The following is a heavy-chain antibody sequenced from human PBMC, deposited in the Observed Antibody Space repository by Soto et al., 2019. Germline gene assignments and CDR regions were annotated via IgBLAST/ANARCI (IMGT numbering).Heavy chain of an antibody. D-gene: IGHD3-10*01. CDR2: INPSGGST. CDR1: GYTFTSDY. J-gene: IGHJ4*02. V-gene: IGHV1-46*01. CDR3: AKEASYGSGSYYPYYFDY. Sequence: QVQLAQSGAEVKKPGASVKVSCKASGYTFTSDYMHWVRQAPGQGLEWMGIINPSGGSTSYAQKFQGRVTMTRDTSTSTVYMELSSLRSEDTAVYYCAKEASYGSGSYYPYYFDYWGQGTLVTVSS.